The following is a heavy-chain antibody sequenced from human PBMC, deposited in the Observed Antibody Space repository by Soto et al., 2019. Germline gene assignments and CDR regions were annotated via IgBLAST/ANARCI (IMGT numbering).Heavy chain of an antibody. CDR1: GGSISSGKW. D-gene: IGHD6-19*01. CDR3: ANNDGWNFDS. J-gene: IGHJ4*02. V-gene: IGHV4-4*02. Sequence: VHLQESGPGLVKPSGTLSLICDVSGGSISSGKWWSWVRQPPGKGLEWIGEIYHGGSASYNPSFRSRAVISVDKSKNQLYLNLNSVTAADTAVYFCANNDGWNFDSWGQGILVTVSS. CDR2: IYHGGSA.